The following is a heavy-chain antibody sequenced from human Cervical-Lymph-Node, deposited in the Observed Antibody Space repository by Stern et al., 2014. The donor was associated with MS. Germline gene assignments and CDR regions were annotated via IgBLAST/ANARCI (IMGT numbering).Heavy chain of an antibody. CDR3: AKAYSYGFLAPLVLFDY. D-gene: IGHD5-18*01. Sequence: QMQLVQSGAEVKKPGASVKVSCKASGYTFTSYYMHWVRQAPGQGLEWMGIINPSGGSTSYAQKFQGRVTMTRDTSTSTVYMELSSLRSEDTAVYYCAKAYSYGFLAPLVLFDYWGQGTLVTVSS. CDR1: GYTFTSYY. CDR2: INPSGGST. V-gene: IGHV1-46*03. J-gene: IGHJ4*02.